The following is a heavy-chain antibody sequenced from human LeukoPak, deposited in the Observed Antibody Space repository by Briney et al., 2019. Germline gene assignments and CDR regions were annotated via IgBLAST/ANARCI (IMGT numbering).Heavy chain of an antibody. Sequence: KPGGSLRLSCAASQFTFSTYSMNWVRQAPGKGLEWVSSISGSSRYIYYADSVKGRFTISRDNAKNSLYLQMNGLRAEDTAVYYCASGRAGSGSYIDYWGQGTLVTVSS. CDR3: ASGRAGSGSYIDY. J-gene: IGHJ4*02. V-gene: IGHV3-21*01. D-gene: IGHD3-10*01. CDR2: ISGSSRYI. CDR1: QFTFSTYS.